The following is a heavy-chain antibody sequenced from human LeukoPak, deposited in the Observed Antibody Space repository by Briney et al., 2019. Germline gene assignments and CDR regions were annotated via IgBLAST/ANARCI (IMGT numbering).Heavy chain of an antibody. V-gene: IGHV1-2*02. CDR3: AKDDGGVVAAATPPT. CDR1: GYTFTGYY. CDR2: INPNSGGT. D-gene: IGHD2-2*02. Sequence: ASVKVSCKASGYTFTGYYMHWVRQAPGQGLEWMGWINPNSGGTNYAQKFQGRVTMTRDTSISTAYMELSRLRSDDTAVYYCAKDDGGVVAAATPPTWGQGTLVTVSS. J-gene: IGHJ4*02.